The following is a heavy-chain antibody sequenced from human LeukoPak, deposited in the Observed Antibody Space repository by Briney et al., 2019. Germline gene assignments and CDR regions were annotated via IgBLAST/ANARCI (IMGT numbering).Heavy chain of an antibody. V-gene: IGHV3-23*01. J-gene: IGHJ3*02. Sequence: GGSLRLSCAASGFTFISYAMSWVRQAPGKGLEWVSAISGSGGSTYYADSVKGRFTISRDNSKNTLYLQMNSLRAVDTAVYYCAKAYDFWSGYYASPNAFDIWGQGTMVTVSS. CDR3: AKAYDFWSGYYASPNAFDI. D-gene: IGHD3-3*01. CDR2: ISGSGGST. CDR1: GFTFISYA.